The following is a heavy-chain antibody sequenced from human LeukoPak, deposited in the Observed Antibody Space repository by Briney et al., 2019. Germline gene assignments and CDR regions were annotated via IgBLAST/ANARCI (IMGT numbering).Heavy chain of an antibody. CDR2: IYSGGST. CDR3: ARPCSGGSCPFDY. D-gene: IGHD2-15*01. V-gene: IGHV3-66*01. Sequence: GGSLRLSCAASGFTVSSNYMSWVRQAPGKGREWVSVIYSGGSTYYADSVKGGFTISRDNSKNTLYIQMTSLRAEDTAVYYYARPCSGGSCPFDYWGQGTLVTVSS. J-gene: IGHJ4*02. CDR1: GFTVSSNY.